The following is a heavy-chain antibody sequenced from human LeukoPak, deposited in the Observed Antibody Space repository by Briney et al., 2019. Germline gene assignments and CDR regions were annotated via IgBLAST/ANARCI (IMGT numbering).Heavy chain of an antibody. CDR1: GFTFSSHG. Sequence: GGSLRLSCAASGFTFSSHGMNWVRQAPGKGLEWVSGIRGDGVTTYYADSVKGRFTISRDNSKNTLYLQMNSLRAEDTAVYYCARYYYDSSGYYYFDYWGQGTLVTVSS. CDR3: ARYYYDSSGYYYFDY. V-gene: IGHV3-23*01. D-gene: IGHD3-22*01. CDR2: IRGDGVTT. J-gene: IGHJ4*02.